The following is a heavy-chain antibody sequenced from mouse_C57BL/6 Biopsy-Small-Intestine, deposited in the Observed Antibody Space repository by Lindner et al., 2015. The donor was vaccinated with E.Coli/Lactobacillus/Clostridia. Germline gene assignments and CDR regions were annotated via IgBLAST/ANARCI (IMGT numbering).Heavy chain of an antibody. V-gene: IGHV5-6-2*01. CDR1: GFTFSSYA. D-gene: IGHD2-1*01. CDR2: INSNSGTT. J-gene: IGHJ3*01. CDR3: ARHKAYGNYGFAY. Sequence: VQLQESGGGLVKPGGSLKLSCTTSGFTFSSYAMSWVRQTPEKRLEWVAAINSNSGTTYYPDTVKDRFTISRDNAKNTLYLQMSSLRSEDTALYYCARHKAYGNYGFAYWGQGTLVTVSA.